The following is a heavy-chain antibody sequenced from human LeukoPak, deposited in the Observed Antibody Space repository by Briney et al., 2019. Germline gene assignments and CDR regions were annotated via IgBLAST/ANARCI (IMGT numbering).Heavy chain of an antibody. CDR1: GGTFSSYA. CDR2: IIPILGIA. V-gene: IGHV1-69*04. Sequence: PVNVSCKSSGGTFSSYAISWVRQAPGQGLEWMGRIIPILGIANYAQKFQGRVTITADKSTSTAYMELSSLRSEDTAVYYCARAPTHIEATIGFDPWGQGTLVTVSS. D-gene: IGHD5-12*01. CDR3: ARAPTHIEATIGFDP. J-gene: IGHJ5*02.